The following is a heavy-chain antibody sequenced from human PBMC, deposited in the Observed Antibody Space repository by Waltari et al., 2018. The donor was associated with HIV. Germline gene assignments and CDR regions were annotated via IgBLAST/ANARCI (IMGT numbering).Heavy chain of an antibody. CDR1: GFTFGHYW. CDR3: VRDTRDYDSKVRFDP. Sequence: WSLRLSCASSGFTFGHYWMHWVRQAPGKGLVWVARTSNDGSDTRYADSVKGRFTISRDNAKNTVYLQMNSLRVDDTAVYYCVRDTRDYDSKVRFDPWGQGTLVTVSS. CDR2: TSNDGSDT. D-gene: IGHD4-17*01. V-gene: IGHV3-74*01. J-gene: IGHJ5*02.